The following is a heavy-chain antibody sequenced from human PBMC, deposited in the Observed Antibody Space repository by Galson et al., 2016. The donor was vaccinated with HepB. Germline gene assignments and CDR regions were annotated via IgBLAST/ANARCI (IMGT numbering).Heavy chain of an antibody. CDR1: GFTLSDYW. V-gene: IGHV3-74*01. Sequence: SLRLSCAASGFTLSDYWMHWVRQVPGKGPVCVARIKSDGTYRDYGDSVKGRFTISRDNAKNTLYLQMNSLRAEDTAVYYCVRDDQSYGVDYWGQGSLVTVSS. J-gene: IGHJ4*02. D-gene: IGHD2-21*01. CDR3: VRDDQSYGVDY. CDR2: IKSDGTYR.